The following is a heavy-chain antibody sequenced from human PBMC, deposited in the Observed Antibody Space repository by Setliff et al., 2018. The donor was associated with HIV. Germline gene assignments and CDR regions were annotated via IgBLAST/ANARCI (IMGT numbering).Heavy chain of an antibody. CDR1: GFPFSSYG. D-gene: IGHD7-27*01. CDR2: IWSDGSNK. V-gene: IGHV3-33*03. Sequence: PGGSLRLSCAASGFPFSSYGMHWVRQAPGKGLEWVAVIWSDGSNKYYADSVKGRFTISRDNAKNTLYLQMNSLRSEDTAVYYCAKIPHTGDSAFDVWGQGTMVTVSS. J-gene: IGHJ3*01. CDR3: AKIPHTGDSAFDV.